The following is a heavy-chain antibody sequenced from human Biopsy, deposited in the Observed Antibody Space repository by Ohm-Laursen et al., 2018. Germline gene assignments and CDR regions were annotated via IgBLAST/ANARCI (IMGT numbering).Heavy chain of an antibody. CDR1: GVSINTGGYY. J-gene: IGHJ6*02. Sequence: SQTLSLTCSVSGVSINTGGYYWTWIRQHPGTGLEWIGYIYYSGTTYYNPSLKSLVTISVDTSKNQFSLKLRSVTAADTAVYYCARAVDYYDPYYYYGLDVWGQGTTVTVSS. D-gene: IGHD3-16*01. CDR2: IYYSGTT. V-gene: IGHV4-31*01. CDR3: ARAVDYYDPYYYYGLDV.